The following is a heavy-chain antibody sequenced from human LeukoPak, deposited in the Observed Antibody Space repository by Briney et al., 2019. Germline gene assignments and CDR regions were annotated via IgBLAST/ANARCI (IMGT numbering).Heavy chain of an antibody. V-gene: IGHV3-7*01. D-gene: IGHD3-10*01. CDR1: GFTFTTYC. J-gene: IGHJ4*02. CDR2: INQDGTEK. Sequence: GGSLRLSCATSGFTFTTYCMSWVRQLPGKWLEWVANINQDGTEKYYVDSVKGRFTISRDNAKNSLDLQMNSLRVEDTGIYYCVKVAKYYYGSETYYFFEHWGQGTPVTASS. CDR3: VKVAKYYYGSETYYFFEH.